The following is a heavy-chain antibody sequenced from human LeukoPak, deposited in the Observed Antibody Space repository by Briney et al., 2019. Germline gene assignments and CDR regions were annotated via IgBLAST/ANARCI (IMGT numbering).Heavy chain of an antibody. D-gene: IGHD6-13*01. CDR3: SREVYSRKSWDGLDL. CDR2: ISSNGGST. V-gene: IGHV3-64*01. Sequence: PGGSLRLSCAASGFTFSSYAMHWVRQAPGKGLEYVSAISSNGGSTYYANSVKGRFTISRDNSKNTLYLQMGSLRAEDMAVYYCSREVYSRKSWDGLDLWGQGTMVTVSS. CDR1: GFTFSSYA. J-gene: IGHJ3*01.